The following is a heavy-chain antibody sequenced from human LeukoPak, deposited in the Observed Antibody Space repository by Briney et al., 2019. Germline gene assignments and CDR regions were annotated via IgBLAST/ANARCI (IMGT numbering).Heavy chain of an antibody. CDR1: GVSISTYY. V-gene: IGHV4-59*01. J-gene: IGHJ4*02. D-gene: IGHD1-26*01. CDR3: ARMYSGTSYYFDY. Sequence: SETLSLTCSVSGVSISTYYWIWIRQPPAKGLEWMGFFSYSGSTNYNPSLKSRVTMSVDTSKNQFSLELNSVPAADTAVYYCARMYSGTSYYFDYWGQGTLVTVSS. CDR2: FSYSGST.